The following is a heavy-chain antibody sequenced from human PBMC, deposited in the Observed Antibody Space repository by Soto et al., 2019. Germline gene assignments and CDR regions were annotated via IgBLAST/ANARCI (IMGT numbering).Heavy chain of an antibody. J-gene: IGHJ4*02. Sequence: AGGPLRLSCAASGFTFSSYGMHWVRQAPGKVLGWVAVISYDGSNKYYADSVKGRFTISRDNSKKTLYLQMNSLRAEDTAVYYCAKDGTGASGTLKYWGQGTLDTDSS. D-gene: IGHD3-10*01. CDR1: GFTFSSYG. CDR2: ISYDGSNK. CDR3: AKDGTGASGTLKY. V-gene: IGHV3-30*18.